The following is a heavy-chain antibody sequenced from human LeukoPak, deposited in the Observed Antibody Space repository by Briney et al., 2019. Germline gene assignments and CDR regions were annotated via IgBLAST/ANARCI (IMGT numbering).Heavy chain of an antibody. CDR2: ISYIGST. CDR1: DDSFSSHY. CDR3: ARDLVTVTKGFDI. D-gene: IGHD4-17*01. Sequence: PSETLSLTCAVSDDSFSSHYWTWIRQPPGKGLEWIGYISYIGSTNYNPSLKSRVTISIDTSKNQFSLKLSSVTAADTAVYYCARDLVTVTKGFDIWGQGTTVTVSS. J-gene: IGHJ6*02. V-gene: IGHV4-59*11.